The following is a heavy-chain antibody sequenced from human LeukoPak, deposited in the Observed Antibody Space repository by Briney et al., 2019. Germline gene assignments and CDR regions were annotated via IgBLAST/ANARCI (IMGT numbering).Heavy chain of an antibody. J-gene: IGHJ6*03. D-gene: IGHD4-17*01. Sequence: GASVKVSCKASGYTFTSYGISWVRQAPGQGFEWMGWISAYNGNTNYAQKLQGRVTMTTDTSTSTAYMELRSLRSDDTAVYYCARGDYGDYGYYYYYMDVWGKGTTVTVSS. CDR2: ISAYNGNT. CDR3: ARGDYGDYGYYYYYMDV. V-gene: IGHV1-18*01. CDR1: GYTFTSYG.